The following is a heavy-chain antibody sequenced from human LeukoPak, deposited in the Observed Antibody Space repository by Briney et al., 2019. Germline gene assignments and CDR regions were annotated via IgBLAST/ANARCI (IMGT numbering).Heavy chain of an antibody. CDR2: ITSSSSYI. J-gene: IGHJ4*02. V-gene: IGHV3-21*01. Sequence: GGSLRLSCAASRFTFSTYSMNWVRQAPGKGLEWVSSITSSSSYIYYADSVKGRFTISRDNAKNSLYLQINSLRAEDTAVYYCAKDHGYSGYDSPAGIFDYWGQGTLVTVSS. D-gene: IGHD5-12*01. CDR3: AKDHGYSGYDSPAGIFDY. CDR1: RFTFSTYS.